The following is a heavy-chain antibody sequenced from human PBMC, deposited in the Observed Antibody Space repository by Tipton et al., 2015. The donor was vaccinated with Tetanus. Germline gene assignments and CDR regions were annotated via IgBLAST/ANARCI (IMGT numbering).Heavy chain of an antibody. CDR1: GGSFSTYV. CDR2: IIPIFGTI. D-gene: IGHD4-23*01. V-gene: IGHV1-69*06. Sequence: QLVQSGPEVKKPGSSVKVSCETSGGSFSTYVTSWVRQAPGQGLEWMGSIIPIFGTITYAQKLQGRVTITADKSTSTAHMSLSSLRSEDTAVYYCARERSGGLFEYWGQGTLVTVSS. J-gene: IGHJ4*02. CDR3: ARERSGGLFEY.